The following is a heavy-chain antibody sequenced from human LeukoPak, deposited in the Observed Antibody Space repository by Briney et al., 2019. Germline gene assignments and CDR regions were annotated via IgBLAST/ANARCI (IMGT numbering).Heavy chain of an antibody. Sequence: ASVKVSCKASGYTFTGYYTHWVRQAPGQGLEWMGWINPNSGGTNYAQKFQGRVTMTRNTSISTAYMELSSLRSEDTAVYYCATYSSSWYWVLDPWGQGTLVTVSS. V-gene: IGHV1-2*02. CDR2: INPNSGGT. J-gene: IGHJ5*02. CDR1: GYTFTGYY. D-gene: IGHD6-13*01. CDR3: ATYSSSWYWVLDP.